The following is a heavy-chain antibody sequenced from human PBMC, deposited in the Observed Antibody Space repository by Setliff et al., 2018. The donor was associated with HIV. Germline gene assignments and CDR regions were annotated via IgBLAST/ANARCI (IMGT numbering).Heavy chain of an antibody. V-gene: IGHV1-2*06. D-gene: IGHD6-13*01. CDR1: GYTFTGYY. CDR3: AKGGPDSSWLGGWFDP. J-gene: IGHJ5*02. CDR2: INPNSGGT. Sequence: ASVKVSCKASGYTFTGYYMHWVRQAPGQGLEWMGRINPNSGGTNYAQKFQGRVTMTRDTSINTAYMELARLRSDDTAVYYCAKGGPDSSWLGGWFDPWGQGTLVTVSS.